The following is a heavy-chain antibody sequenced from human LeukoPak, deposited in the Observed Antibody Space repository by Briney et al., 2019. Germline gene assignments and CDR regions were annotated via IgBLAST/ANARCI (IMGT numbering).Heavy chain of an antibody. CDR3: AKDQVLGDYYESSGPNFDY. CDR2: ISYDGNQK. CDR1: GFTFSSYG. J-gene: IGHJ4*02. Sequence: GGSLRLSCAASGFTFSSYGMHWVRQAPGKGLEWVALISYDGNQKYHADSVKGRFTISRDNSKNTLYLQMNSLRAEDTAVYYCAKDQVLGDYYESSGPNFDYWGQGTLVTVSS. V-gene: IGHV3-30*18. D-gene: IGHD3-22*01.